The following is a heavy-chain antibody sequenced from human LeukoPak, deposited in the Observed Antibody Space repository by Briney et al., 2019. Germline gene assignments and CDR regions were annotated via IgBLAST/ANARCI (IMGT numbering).Heavy chain of an antibody. CDR1: GFVFTDYR. CDR2: ISSSGNHI. V-gene: IGHV3-21*01. Sequence: PGGSLRLSCVVSGFVFTDYRMNWVRQAPRKGLEWVSSISSSGNHIDYADSVKGRFTISRDKAKNSLYLQMDSLRAEDTAVYYCTRAWADYLFDHWGQGTLVTVSS. J-gene: IGHJ4*02. D-gene: IGHD4-11*01. CDR3: TRAWADYLFDH.